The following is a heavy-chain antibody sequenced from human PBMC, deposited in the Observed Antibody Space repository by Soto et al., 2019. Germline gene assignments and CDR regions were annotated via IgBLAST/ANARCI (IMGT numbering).Heavy chain of an antibody. J-gene: IGHJ4*02. CDR1: GFTFSSYG. CDR2: ISYDGSNK. D-gene: IGHD2-2*01. CDR3: ASPHRKYQLLSYFDY. V-gene: IGHV3-30*03. Sequence: QVQLVESGGGVVQPGRSLRLSCAASGFTFSSYGMHWVRQAPGKGLEWVAVISYDGSNKYYADSVKGRFTISRDNSKNTLYLQMNSLRAEDTAVYYCASPHRKYQLLSYFDYWGQGTLVTVSS.